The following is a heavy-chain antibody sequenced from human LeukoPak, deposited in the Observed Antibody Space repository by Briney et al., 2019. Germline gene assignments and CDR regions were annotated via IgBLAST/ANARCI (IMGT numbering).Heavy chain of an antibody. J-gene: IGHJ1*01. CDR3: AIMHGYYDGSGYWVQ. CDR2: ITPNADRA. D-gene: IGHD3-22*01. Sequence: GGSLRLSCAASGFTFGSYGMSWVRQAPGKGLEWVSFITPNADRASYADSVQGRFTISRDNPRNTLYMQMNSLRDEDTAVYYCAIMHGYYDGSGYWVQWGQGTLVTVSS. CDR1: GFTFGSYG. V-gene: IGHV3-23*01.